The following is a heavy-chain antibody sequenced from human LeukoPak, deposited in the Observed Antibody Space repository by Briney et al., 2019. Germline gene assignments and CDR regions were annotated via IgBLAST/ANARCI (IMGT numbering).Heavy chain of an antibody. J-gene: IGHJ4*02. CDR1: GFTFSSYG. Sequence: GGSLRLSCAASGFTFSSYGMHWVRQAPGKGLEWVAFIRYDGSNKYYADSVKGRFTISRDNSKNTLYLQMNSLRTEDTAVYYCAKDYSSGFEGTSWGQGTLVTVSS. V-gene: IGHV3-30*02. D-gene: IGHD6-19*01. CDR2: IRYDGSNK. CDR3: AKDYSSGFEGTS.